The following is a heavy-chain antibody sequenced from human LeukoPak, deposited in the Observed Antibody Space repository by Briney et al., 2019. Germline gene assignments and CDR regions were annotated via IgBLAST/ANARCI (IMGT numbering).Heavy chain of an antibody. CDR1: GGSFSGYY. CDR2: INHSGST. CDR3: ARDVSYYDILTGYYPHYMDV. Sequence: SETLSLTCAVYGGSFSGYYWSWIRQPPGKGLEWIGEINHSGSTNYNPSLKSRVTISVDTSKNQFSLKLSSVTAADTAVYYCARDVSYYDILTGYYPHYMDVWGKGTTVTVSS. V-gene: IGHV4-34*01. D-gene: IGHD3-9*01. J-gene: IGHJ6*03.